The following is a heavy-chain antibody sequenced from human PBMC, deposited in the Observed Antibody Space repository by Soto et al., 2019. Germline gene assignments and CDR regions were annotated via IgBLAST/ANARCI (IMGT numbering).Heavy chain of an antibody. J-gene: IGHJ4*02. CDR1: VVSLSTSGVG. CDR3: EHRRRGSYCDY. V-gene: IGHV2-5*02. Sequence: QITLKESGPPLVKPTQNLTLTCTVSVVSLSTSGVGVGWIRQSPGKDLEWLALIYWDDDKRYSPSLKSRLTITKDTSKYQVVLTMTNMDPGDTATYSCEHRRRGSYCDYWGQGTLVTVSS. D-gene: IGHD3-16*01. CDR2: IYWDDDK.